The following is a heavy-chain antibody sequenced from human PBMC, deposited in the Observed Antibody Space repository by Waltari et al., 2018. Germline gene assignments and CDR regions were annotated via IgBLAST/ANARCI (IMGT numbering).Heavy chain of an antibody. D-gene: IGHD3-22*01. Sequence: QVQLVQSGAEVKKPGASVKVSCKVSGYTLTELSMHWVRQAPGKGLEWMGGFDPEDGETIYAQKFQGRVTMTEDTSTDTAYMELSSLRSEDTAVYYCATDLGDSSGYYPNWYFDLWGRGTLVTVSS. J-gene: IGHJ2*01. CDR1: GYTLTELS. CDR2: FDPEDGET. CDR3: ATDLGDSSGYYPNWYFDL. V-gene: IGHV1-24*01.